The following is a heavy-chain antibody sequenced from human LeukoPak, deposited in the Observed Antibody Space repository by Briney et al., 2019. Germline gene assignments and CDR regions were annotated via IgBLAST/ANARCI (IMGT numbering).Heavy chain of an antibody. CDR3: ARDGGYYYDSSGYRVPEYFQH. D-gene: IGHD3-22*01. CDR2: ISAYNGNT. V-gene: IGHV1-18*01. CDR1: GYTFTSYG. Sequence: ASVTVSCKTSGYTFTSYGISWVRQAPGQGLEWMGWISAYNGNTNYAQKLQGRVTMTTDTSTSTAYMELRSLRSDDTAVYYCARDGGYYYDSSGYRVPEYFQHWGQGTLVTVSS. J-gene: IGHJ1*01.